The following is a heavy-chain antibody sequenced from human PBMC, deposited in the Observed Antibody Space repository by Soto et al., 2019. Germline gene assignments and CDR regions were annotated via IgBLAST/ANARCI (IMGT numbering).Heavy chain of an antibody. CDR2: INPLFRTP. CDR1: GGSFTTDS. Sequence: QVHLVQSEAEVRKPGSSVKVSCKSSGGSFTTDSIIWVRQAPGQGLEWMGGINPLFRTPVYAQKFQGRVTISADDPTSAAHLEVTGLTPEDTAVYFCAKGVASSDWGQGTQVTVSS. CDR3: AKGVASSD. J-gene: IGHJ4*02. D-gene: IGHD5-12*01. V-gene: IGHV1-69*01.